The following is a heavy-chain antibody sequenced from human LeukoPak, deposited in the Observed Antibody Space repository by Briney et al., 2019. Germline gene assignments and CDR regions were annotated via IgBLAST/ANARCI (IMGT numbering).Heavy chain of an antibody. CDR3: ARAPHGDGYFDY. CDR2: IYYSGST. CDR1: GGSISSGGYY. D-gene: IGHD4-17*01. Sequence: PSQTLSLTCTVSGGSISSGGYYWSWIRQHPGKGLEWIGYIYYSGSTYYNPSLKSRVTISVDTSKNQFSLKLSSVTAADTAVYYCARAPHGDGYFDYWGQGTLVTVSS. V-gene: IGHV4-31*03. J-gene: IGHJ4*02.